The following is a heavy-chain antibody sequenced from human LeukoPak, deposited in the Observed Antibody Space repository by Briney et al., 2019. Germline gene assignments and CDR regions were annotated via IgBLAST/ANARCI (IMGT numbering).Heavy chain of an antibody. CDR1: GFTFSTYW. V-gene: IGHV3-7*03. CDR3: AKDQTRVGGGYGMDV. Sequence: PGGSLRLSCAASGFTFSTYWMSWVRQAPGKGLEWVSNIKEDGTEQYYVDSVKGRFTISRDNTKNTLYLQMNSLRAEDTALYYCAKDQTRVGGGYGMDVWGQGTTVTVSS. CDR2: IKEDGTEQ. J-gene: IGHJ6*02. D-gene: IGHD4-17*01.